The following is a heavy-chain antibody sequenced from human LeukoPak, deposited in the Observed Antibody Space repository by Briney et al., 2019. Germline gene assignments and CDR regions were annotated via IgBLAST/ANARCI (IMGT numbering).Heavy chain of an antibody. CDR3: ARGRRSDYSPYYYYYMDV. CDR2: IRSKAYGGTT. V-gene: IGHV3-49*04. CDR1: GFTFGDYA. J-gene: IGHJ6*03. D-gene: IGHD4-11*01. Sequence: GGSLRLSCTASGFTFGDYAMSWVRQAPGKGLEWVGFIRSKAYGGTTEYAASVKGRFTISRDDSKSIAYLQMNSLKTEDTAVYSCARGRRSDYSPYYYYYMDVWGKGTTVTVSS.